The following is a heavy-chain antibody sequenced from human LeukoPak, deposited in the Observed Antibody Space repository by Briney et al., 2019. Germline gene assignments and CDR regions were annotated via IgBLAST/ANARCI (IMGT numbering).Heavy chain of an antibody. Sequence: SETLSLTCTVSGYSISTSYYWGWIRQPPGKGLEWIGSIYHSGNTYYNPSLKSRVTISVDTSKNQFSLKLNSVTAADTAVYYCARDLMVRGVIMNRYYYYYYMDVWGKGTTVTISS. CDR1: GYSISTSYY. J-gene: IGHJ6*03. D-gene: IGHD3-10*01. V-gene: IGHV4-38-2*02. CDR2: IYHSGNT. CDR3: ARDLMVRGVIMNRYYYYYYMDV.